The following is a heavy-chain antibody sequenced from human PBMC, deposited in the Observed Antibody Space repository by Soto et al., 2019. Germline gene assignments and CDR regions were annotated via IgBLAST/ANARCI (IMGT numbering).Heavy chain of an antibody. V-gene: IGHV3-49*03. Sequence: PGGSLRLSCTASGFTFGDYAMSWFRQAPGKGLEWVGFIRSKAYGGTTEYAASVKGRFTISRDDSKSIAYLQMNSLKTEDTAVYYCTRPGYCTNPSLNWFDPWGQGTLVTVSS. CDR3: TRPGYCTNPSLNWFDP. D-gene: IGHD2-8*01. CDR1: GFTFGDYA. J-gene: IGHJ5*02. CDR2: IRSKAYGGTT.